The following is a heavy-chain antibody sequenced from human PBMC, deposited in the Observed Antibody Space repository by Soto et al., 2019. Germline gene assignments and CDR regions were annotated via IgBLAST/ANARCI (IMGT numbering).Heavy chain of an antibody. CDR2: IIPIYGTA. CDR3: AKDRRADWESYYYYAMDV. CDR1: GGTFSSFT. J-gene: IGHJ6*02. Sequence: SLKVSCNASGGTFSSFTISWVRQAPGQGLEWMGGIIPIYGTANYAQKFQGRVTITADASTRTAYMELSSLRSEDTAVYYCAKDRRADWESYYYYAMDVWGQGTTVTVSS. D-gene: IGHD1-26*01. V-gene: IGHV1-69*13.